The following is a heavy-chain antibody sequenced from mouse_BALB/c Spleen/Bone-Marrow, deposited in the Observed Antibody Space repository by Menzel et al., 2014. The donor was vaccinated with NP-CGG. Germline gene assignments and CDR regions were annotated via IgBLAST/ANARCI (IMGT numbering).Heavy chain of an antibody. V-gene: IGHV1-9*01. CDR1: GYTFSSYW. Sequence: VKLVESGAELMKPGASGKISCKATGYTFSSYWIAWVKQRPGHGLEWIGEILPGSGSTDYNEKFKGKATFTADTSSNTAYIQLSSLTSEDSAVYYCASRYDAMDYWGQGTSVTVSS. CDR3: ASRYDAMDY. CDR2: ILPGSGST. J-gene: IGHJ4*01.